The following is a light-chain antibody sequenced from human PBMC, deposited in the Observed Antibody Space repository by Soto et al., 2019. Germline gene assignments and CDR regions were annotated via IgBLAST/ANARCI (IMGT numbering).Light chain of an antibody. J-gene: IGKJ1*01. CDR3: LQYNSYPET. Sequence: IKMTQSPSSLSASVGYRGTIPCRASQSISSWLAWYQRKPGKAPKLLIYDASSLESGVPSRFAGSGAGTECTRPISSLQPDDVATDYCLQYNSYPETFGQGTKVDIK. V-gene: IGKV1-5*01. CDR1: QSISSW. CDR2: DAS.